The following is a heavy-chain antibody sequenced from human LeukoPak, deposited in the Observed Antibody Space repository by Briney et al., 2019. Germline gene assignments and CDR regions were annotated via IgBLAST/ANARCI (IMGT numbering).Heavy chain of an antibody. CDR3: ARYREGYNCVPHALNI. CDR1: GASVSSTDYF. J-gene: IGHJ3*02. CDR2: IYASGNT. V-gene: IGHV4-61*02. D-gene: IGHD5-24*01. Sequence: PSETLSLTCTVSGASVSSTDYFWTWIRQPAGKGLEWIGRIYASGNTDYNPSLKSRVTMSLDTSKNQFSLNMNSVTAADSAVYFCARYREGYNCVPHALNIWGQGTVVTVSS.